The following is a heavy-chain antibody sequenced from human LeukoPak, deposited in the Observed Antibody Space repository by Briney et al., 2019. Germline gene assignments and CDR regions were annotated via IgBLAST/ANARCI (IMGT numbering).Heavy chain of an antibody. CDR1: GFTFSSYG. V-gene: IGHV3-30*02. J-gene: IGHJ4*02. CDR3: AKPKKSYCSGGSCFVY. D-gene: IGHD2-15*01. CDR2: IRYDGSNK. Sequence: PGGSLRLSCAASGFTFSSYGMHWVRQAPGKGLEGVAFIRYDGSNKYYADSVKGRFTISRDNSKNTLYLQMNSLRAEDTAVYYCAKPKKSYCSGGSCFVYWGQGTLVTVSS.